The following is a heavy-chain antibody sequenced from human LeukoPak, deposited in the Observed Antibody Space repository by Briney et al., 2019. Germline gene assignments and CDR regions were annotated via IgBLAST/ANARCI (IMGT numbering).Heavy chain of an antibody. CDR2: IYRGGNT. J-gene: IGHJ4*02. Sequence: RGSLKLSCVASGFPFSSYWMTWVRQAPGKGLEWVSVIYRGGNTYYADSVKGRFTISRDNSKNTLYLQMNSLRAEDTAVYYCASLYTGSYFDYWGQGTLVTVSS. D-gene: IGHD1-26*01. CDR1: GFPFSSYW. CDR3: ASLYTGSYFDY. V-gene: IGHV3-53*01.